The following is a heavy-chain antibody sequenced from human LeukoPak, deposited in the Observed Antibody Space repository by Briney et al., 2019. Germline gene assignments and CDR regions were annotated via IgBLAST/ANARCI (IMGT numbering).Heavy chain of an antibody. V-gene: IGHV1-46*01. CDR1: GYTFTSYY. CDR2: INPSGGST. CDR3: AKASRGWNNWFDP. J-gene: IGHJ5*02. Sequence: ASVKVSCKASGYTFTSYYMHWVRQAPGQGLEWMEIINPSGGSTSYAQKFQGRVTMTRDTSTSTVYMELSSLRSEDTAVYYCAKASRGWNNWFDPWGQGTLVTLSS. D-gene: IGHD6-19*01.